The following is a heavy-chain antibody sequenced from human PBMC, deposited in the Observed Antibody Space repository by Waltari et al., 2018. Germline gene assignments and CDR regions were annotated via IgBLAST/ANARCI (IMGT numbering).Heavy chain of an antibody. J-gene: IGHJ4*02. CDR2: IYTSGST. V-gene: IGHV4-61*09. CDR3: ARDDPHYGDSRGYFDY. CDR1: GGSISSGSYY. D-gene: IGHD4-17*01. Sequence: QVQLQESGPGLVKPSQTLSLTCTVSGGSISSGSYYWSWIRQPAGKGLEWIGYIYTSGSTNYNPSLKSRVTISVDTSKNQFSLKLSSVTAADTAVYYCARDDPHYGDSRGYFDYWGQGTLVTVSS.